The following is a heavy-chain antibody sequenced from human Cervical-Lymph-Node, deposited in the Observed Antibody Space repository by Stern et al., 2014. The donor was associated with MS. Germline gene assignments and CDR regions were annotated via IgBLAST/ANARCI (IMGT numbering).Heavy chain of an antibody. CDR3: ARGLLGSENAFDI. CDR1: GYTFTSYG. J-gene: IGHJ3*02. V-gene: IGHV1-18*01. Sequence: QVQLVQSGAEVKKPGASVKVSCKASGYTFTSYGISWVRQAPGQGLEWVGWIGAYNGNRNYTQKVQGRVTMATDTSTSTADMELRSLRSDDTAVYYCARGLLGSENAFDIWGQGTMVTVSS. D-gene: IGHD2-15*01. CDR2: IGAYNGNR.